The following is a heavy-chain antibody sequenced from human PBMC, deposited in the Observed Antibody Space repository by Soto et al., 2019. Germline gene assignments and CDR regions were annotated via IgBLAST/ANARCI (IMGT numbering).Heavy chain of an antibody. V-gene: IGHV4-31*03. CDR3: ARSKQNYYSMDV. J-gene: IGHJ6*02. CDR1: GCSISSGGYY. Sequence: QVQLQESGPGLVEPSQTLSLTCTVSGCSISSGGYYWSWIRQHPGKGLEWNGYIYYSGSTYYNPPLMSRVTISVDTSKNQFSLNMNSVTAADTAVYYCARSKQNYYSMDVWGQGTTVTVSS. CDR2: IYYSGST.